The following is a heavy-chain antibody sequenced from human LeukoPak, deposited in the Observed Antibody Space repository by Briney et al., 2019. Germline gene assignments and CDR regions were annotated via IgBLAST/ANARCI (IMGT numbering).Heavy chain of an antibody. CDR1: GGSISSYY. CDR3: ARTRFDVLDY. V-gene: IGHV4-59*08. CDR2: IYYSGST. Sequence: PSETLSLTCTVSGGSISSYYWSWIRQPPGKGLEWIGYIYYSGSTNYNPSLKRRVTISVDTSKNQFSLKLSSVSAADTAVYYCARTRFDVLDYWGQGTLVTVSS. D-gene: IGHD3-9*01. J-gene: IGHJ4*02.